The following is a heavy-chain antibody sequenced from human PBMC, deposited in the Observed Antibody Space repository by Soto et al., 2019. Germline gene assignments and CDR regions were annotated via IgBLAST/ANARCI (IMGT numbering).Heavy chain of an antibody. D-gene: IGHD6-13*01. J-gene: IGHJ4*02. Sequence: PGGSLRLSCAASGFTFSSYAMSWVRQAPGKGLGWVSAISGSGGNTYYADSVKGRFTISRDNSKNTLYLQANSLRAEDTAVYYCAKGGWVDIPAAGEMFDYWGQGTLVTVSS. CDR2: ISGSGGNT. CDR3: AKGGWVDIPAAGEMFDY. V-gene: IGHV3-23*01. CDR1: GFTFSSYA.